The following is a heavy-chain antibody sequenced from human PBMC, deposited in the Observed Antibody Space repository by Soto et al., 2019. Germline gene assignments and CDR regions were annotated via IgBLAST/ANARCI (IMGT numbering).Heavy chain of an antibody. J-gene: IGHJ4*02. V-gene: IGHV3-30*18. CDR1: GFTFSTYD. CDR2: ISYDTSYK. D-gene: IGHD2-15*01. Sequence: QVQLVESGGGVVQPRGSLRLSCAVSGFTFSTYDMHWVRQAPGKGLEWVAVISYDTSYKNHVDSVKGRFTISRDNSKNTLYLQMTSLRAEDTAVYYCAKVSIAKSSAVTFDSWGQGTLVTVSS. CDR3: AKVSIAKSSAVTFDS.